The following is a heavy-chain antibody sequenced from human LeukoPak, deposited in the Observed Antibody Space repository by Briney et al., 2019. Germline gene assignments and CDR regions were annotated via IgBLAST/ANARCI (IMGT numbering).Heavy chain of an antibody. CDR3: ARGGTVDIVVVPENY. D-gene: IGHD2-2*01. V-gene: IGHV1-2*02. Sequence: ASVKVSCKASGYTFTNYYMHWVRQAPGQGLEWMGRIDPNNGGTNYAQKFQGRVTMTRDTSISTAYMELTRLRFDDTAVYYCARGGTVDIVVVPENYWGQGTLVTVSS. CDR2: IDPNNGGT. CDR1: GYTFTNYY. J-gene: IGHJ4*02.